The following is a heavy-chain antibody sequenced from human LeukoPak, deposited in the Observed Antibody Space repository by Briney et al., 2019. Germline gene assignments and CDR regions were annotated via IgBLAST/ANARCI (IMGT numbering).Heavy chain of an antibody. CDR1: GGSLSGYY. D-gene: IGHD3-9*01. CDR2: MSHTGAT. V-gene: IGHV4-34*01. J-gene: IGHJ6*02. CDR3: ARGLHYNILTGGMDV. Sequence: SETLSLTCAVFGGSLSGYYWSWIRQSPEKGLEWIGEMSHTGATNYNPSLKNRVTVSEDTSKKQFSLNLRSVTAADTAVYYCARGLHYNILTGGMDVWGQGTTVTVS.